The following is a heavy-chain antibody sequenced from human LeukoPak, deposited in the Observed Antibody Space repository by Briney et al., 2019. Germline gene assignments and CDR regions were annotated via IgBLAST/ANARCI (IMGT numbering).Heavy chain of an antibody. CDR3: AKMKGHPLPKYYMDV. D-gene: IGHD1-26*01. Sequence: GGSLRLSCAASAFTFSSYAMSWVRQAPGKGLEWVSGISGSGDSTYYADSVKGRFTISRDNSKNTLYLEMNSLRAEDTAIYYWAKMKGHPLPKYYMDVWGQGTTVTVSS. J-gene: IGHJ6*01. V-gene: IGHV3-23*01. CDR1: AFTFSSYA. CDR2: ISGSGDST.